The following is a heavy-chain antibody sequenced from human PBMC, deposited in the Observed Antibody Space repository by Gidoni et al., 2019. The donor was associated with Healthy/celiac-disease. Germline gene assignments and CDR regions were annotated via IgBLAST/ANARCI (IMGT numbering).Heavy chain of an antibody. CDR3: AKSDYYYYGMDV. V-gene: IGHV3-9*03. Sequence: EVQLVESGGGLVQPGRSLRLSCAASGFTFDDYAMHWVRQAPGKGLEWVSGISWNSGSIGYADSVKGRFTISRDNAKNSLYLQMNSLRAEDMALYYCAKSDYYYYGMDVWGQGTTVTVSS. J-gene: IGHJ6*02. CDR1: GFTFDDYA. CDR2: ISWNSGSI.